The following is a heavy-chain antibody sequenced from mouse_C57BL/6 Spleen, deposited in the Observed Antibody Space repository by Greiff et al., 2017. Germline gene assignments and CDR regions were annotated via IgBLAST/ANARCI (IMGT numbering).Heavy chain of an antibody. CDR2: ISSGSSTI. V-gene: IGHV5-17*01. D-gene: IGHD4-1*01. CDR3: ARLTGTSD. CDR1: GFTFSDYG. J-gene: IGHJ2*01. Sequence: EVKLQESGAGLVKPGGSLKLSCAASGFTFSDYGMHWVRQAPEQGLEWVAYISSGSSTIYYADTVKGRFTISRDNPKNTLFLQMTSLRSEDTAMYECARLTGTSDWGQGTTLTVSS.